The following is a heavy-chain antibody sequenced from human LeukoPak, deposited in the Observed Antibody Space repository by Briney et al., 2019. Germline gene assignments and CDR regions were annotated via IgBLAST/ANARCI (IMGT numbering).Heavy chain of an antibody. V-gene: IGHV4-4*02. CDR2: VHLDGRT. Sequence: SSETLSLTCDLSGGPVTSTNWWTWVRQPPGKGLEWIGEVHLDGRTNYNPSLKSRLILSVDLPENHISLKLTSVTAADTAVYYCAREGGFYRPLDYSGQGTLVTVSS. J-gene: IGHJ4*02. CDR1: GGPVTSTNW. CDR3: AREGGFYRPLDY. D-gene: IGHD3-3*01.